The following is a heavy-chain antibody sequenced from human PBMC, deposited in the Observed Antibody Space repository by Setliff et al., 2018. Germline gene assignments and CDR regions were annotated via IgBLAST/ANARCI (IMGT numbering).Heavy chain of an antibody. D-gene: IGHD3-3*01. Sequence: PSETLSLTCTVSGGSVSNSGFFWGWLRQAPGKGLEWIGNIYDSGSSNYNASLKSRLIITRDTSKNQISLKLTSVTAADTAVYYCARVTGFLYMDVWGKGTTVTVSS. CDR2: IYDSGSS. V-gene: IGHV4-39*01. CDR1: GGSVSNSGFF. J-gene: IGHJ6*03. CDR3: ARVTGFLYMDV.